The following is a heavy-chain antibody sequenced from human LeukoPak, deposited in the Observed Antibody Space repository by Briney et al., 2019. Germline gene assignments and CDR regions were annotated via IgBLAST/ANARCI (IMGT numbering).Heavy chain of an antibody. D-gene: IGHD2-21*02. CDR1: GGSISTYY. V-gene: IGHV4-59*12. CDR3: ARDGGTDCGGDCYSGFDY. Sequence: SETLSLTCTVSGGSISTYYWSWIRQSPGKGLEWIGYIHYSGSTNYNPSLKSRFTISVDTSKNQFSLNLSSVTAADTAVYYCARDGGTDCGGDCYSGFDYWGQGTLVTVSS. CDR2: IHYSGST. J-gene: IGHJ4*02.